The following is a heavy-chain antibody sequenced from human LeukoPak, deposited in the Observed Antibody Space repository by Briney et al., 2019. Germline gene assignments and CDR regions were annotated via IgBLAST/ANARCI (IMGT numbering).Heavy chain of an antibody. V-gene: IGHV1-2*02. J-gene: IGHJ6*02. D-gene: IGHD2-2*01. CDR2: INPNSGGT. CDR1: GYTFTGYY. Sequence: ASVKVSCKASGYTFTGYYMHWVRQAPGQGLEWMGWINPNSGGTNYAQKFQGRVTMTRDTSISTAYMELSRLRSDDTAVYYCARDLAVPAANYYYGMDVWGQGATVTVSS. CDR3: ARDLAVPAANYYYGMDV.